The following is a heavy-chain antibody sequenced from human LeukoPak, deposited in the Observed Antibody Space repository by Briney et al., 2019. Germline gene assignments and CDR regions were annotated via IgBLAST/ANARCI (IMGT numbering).Heavy chain of an antibody. Sequence: ASVKVSCKASGYTFTSYGISWVRQAPGQGLEWMGWISAYNGNTNYAQKLQGRVTMTTDTSTSTAYMELRSLRSDDTAVYYCASNVPGARSITGTTDAFDIWGQGPMVTVSS. CDR2: ISAYNGNT. V-gene: IGHV1-18*01. CDR1: GYTFTSYG. CDR3: ASNVPGARSITGTTDAFDI. J-gene: IGHJ3*02. D-gene: IGHD1-20*01.